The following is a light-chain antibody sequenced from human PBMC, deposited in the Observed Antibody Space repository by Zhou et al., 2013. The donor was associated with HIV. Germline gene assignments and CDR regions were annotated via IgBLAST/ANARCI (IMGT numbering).Light chain of an antibody. CDR3: QQSYTTPWT. J-gene: IGKJ1*01. CDR1: QSISTY. CDR2: AAS. V-gene: IGKV1-39*01. Sequence: DIQMTQSPSSLSASVGARVTITCRASQSISTYVNWYEQKPGKAPKLLIYAASNLQSGVPSRFSGSGSGTDFTLTISSLQPEDFATYYCQQSYTTPWTFGQGTKLEIK.